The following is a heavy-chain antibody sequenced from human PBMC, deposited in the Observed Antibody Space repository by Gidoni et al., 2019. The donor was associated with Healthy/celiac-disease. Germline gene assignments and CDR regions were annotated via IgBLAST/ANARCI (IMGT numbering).Heavy chain of an antibody. D-gene: IGHD4-17*01. CDR1: GFTFSSYA. J-gene: IGHJ4*02. CDR2: ISGSGGRT. Sequence: EAQLLESGGGLVQPGGSLRLSWADLGFTFSSYAMSWVRQAPGKGLEWVSAISGSGGRTYYADSVKGRFTVSRDNSKNTLYLQMNSLRAEDKAVYYCAKDLGDYEGLFDYWGQGTLVTVSS. CDR3: AKDLGDYEGLFDY. V-gene: IGHV3-23*01.